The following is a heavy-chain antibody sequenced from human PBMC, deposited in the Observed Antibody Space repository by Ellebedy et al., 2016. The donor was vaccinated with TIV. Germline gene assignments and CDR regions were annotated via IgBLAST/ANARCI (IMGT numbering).Heavy chain of an antibody. CDR1: GFTFGSFG. Sequence: GESLKISCAASGFTFGSFGMHWVRQAPGKRLEWVAFVRYDGSIEKYADSVKGRFTISRDNSKNTLYLQMNTLRLDDTAVYYCAKEGNGEVWGQGTTVTVSS. V-gene: IGHV3-30*02. CDR2: VRYDGSIE. D-gene: IGHD2-8*01. CDR3: AKEGNGEV. J-gene: IGHJ6*02.